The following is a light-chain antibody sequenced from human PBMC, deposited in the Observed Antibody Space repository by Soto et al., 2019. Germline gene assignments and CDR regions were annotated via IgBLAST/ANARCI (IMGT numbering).Light chain of an antibody. CDR3: QQYGSSGT. J-gene: IGKJ1*01. V-gene: IGKV3-20*01. Sequence: EIVLTQSPGTLSLSPGERATLSCRASQSVSNNYLAWYQHKPGQSSRLLIYGASARATGIPARFSGSGSGTDFTLTISRLEPEDFAVYYCQQYGSSGTFGQGTKVDIK. CDR2: GAS. CDR1: QSVSNNY.